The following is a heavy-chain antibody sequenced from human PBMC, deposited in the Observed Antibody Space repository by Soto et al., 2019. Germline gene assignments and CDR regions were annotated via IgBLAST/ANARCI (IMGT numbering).Heavy chain of an antibody. V-gene: IGHV1-8*01. CDR2: MNPNSGNT. CDR1: GYTFSSYD. J-gene: IGHJ5*02. Sequence: ASVKVSCKASGYTFSSYDINWVRQATGQGLEWMGWMNPNSGNTGYAQKFQGRVTMTRNTSISTAYMVLSRLRSEDTAVYYCARAQYYYDGSGYSFDPWGQGTLVTVSS. CDR3: ARAQYYYDGSGYSFDP. D-gene: IGHD3-22*01.